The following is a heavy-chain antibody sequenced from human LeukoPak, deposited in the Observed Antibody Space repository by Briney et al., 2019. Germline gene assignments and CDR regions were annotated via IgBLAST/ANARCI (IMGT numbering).Heavy chain of an antibody. CDR2: IKSKTGGGTT. CDR1: GFTFSNAW. J-gene: IGHJ4*02. CDR3: TTGTVVTPPFDY. D-gene: IGHD4-23*01. V-gene: IGHV3-15*01. Sequence: GGSLRLSCAASGFTFSNAWMSWVRQAPGKGLEWVGRIKSKTGGGTTDYAAPVKGRFTISRDDSKNTLYLQMNSLKTEDTAVYYCTTGTVVTPPFDYWGQGTLVTVSS.